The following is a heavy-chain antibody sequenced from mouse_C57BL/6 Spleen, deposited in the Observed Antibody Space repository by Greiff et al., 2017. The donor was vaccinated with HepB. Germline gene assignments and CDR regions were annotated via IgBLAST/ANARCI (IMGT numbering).Heavy chain of an antibody. Sequence: VKLQESGAELVRPGTSVKMSCKASGYTFTNYWIGWAKQRPGHGLEWIGDIYPGGGYTNYNEKFKGKATLTADKSSSTAYMQFSSLTSEDSAIYYCARRTAQAYYFDYWGQGTTLTVSS. CDR3: ARRTAQAYYFDY. V-gene: IGHV1-63*01. J-gene: IGHJ2*01. CDR1: GYTFTNYW. D-gene: IGHD3-2*02. CDR2: IYPGGGYT.